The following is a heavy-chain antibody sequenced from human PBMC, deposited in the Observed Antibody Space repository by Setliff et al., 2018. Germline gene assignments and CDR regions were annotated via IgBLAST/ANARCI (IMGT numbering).Heavy chain of an antibody. CDR1: GGTFSSYA. J-gene: IGHJ4*02. V-gene: IGHV1-69*05. CDR2: IIPIFGTA. CDR3: ARVRLELPMVDY. D-gene: IGHD1-26*01. Sequence: SVKVSCKASGGTFSSYAISWVRQAPGQGLEWMGRIIPIFGTANYAQKFQGRVTMTTDTSTSTAYMELRSLRSDDTAVYYCARVRLELPMVDYWGQGTLVTVSS.